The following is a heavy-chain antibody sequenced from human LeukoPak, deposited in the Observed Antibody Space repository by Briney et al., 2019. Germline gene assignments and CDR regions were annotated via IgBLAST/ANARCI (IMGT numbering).Heavy chain of an antibody. CDR1: GFTFNSYS. Sequence: PGGSLRLSCAASGFTFNSYSMNWVRQAPGKGLEWVSSISSSSIYIFYADSVKGRFTISRDNAKNSLYLQMNSLRAEDTAVYYCARAPTYYYDTSGSSLTLDWYFDLWGRGTLVTVSS. V-gene: IGHV3-21*01. J-gene: IGHJ2*01. CDR3: ARAPTYYYDTSGSSLTLDWYFDL. CDR2: ISSSSIYI. D-gene: IGHD3-22*01.